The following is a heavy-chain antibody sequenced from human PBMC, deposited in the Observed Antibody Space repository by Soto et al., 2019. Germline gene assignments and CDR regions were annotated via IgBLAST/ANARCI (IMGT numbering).Heavy chain of an antibody. CDR1: GFTFSSYA. D-gene: IGHD2-21*02. CDR3: AKDLRVVTATSDAFDI. Sequence: GGSLRLSCAASGFTFSSYAMSWVRQAPGKGLEWVSAISGSGGSTYYADSVKGRFTISRDNSKNTLYLQMNSLIAEDTAVYYCAKDLRVVTATSDAFDIWGQGTMVTVSS. J-gene: IGHJ3*02. CDR2: ISGSGGST. V-gene: IGHV3-23*01.